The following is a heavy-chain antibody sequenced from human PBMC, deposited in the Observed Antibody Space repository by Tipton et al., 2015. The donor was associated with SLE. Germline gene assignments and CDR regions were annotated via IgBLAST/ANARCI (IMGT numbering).Heavy chain of an antibody. CDR1: GGSFSGYY. D-gene: IGHD3-22*01. Sequence: TLSLTCAVYGGSFSGYYWSWIRQPPGKGLEWIGEINRSGSTNYNPSLKSRVTISVDTSKNQFSLKLSSVTAADTAVYYCARGRDGYYDSSGYGGDYWGQGTLVTVSS. J-gene: IGHJ4*02. V-gene: IGHV4-34*01. CDR3: ARGRDGYYDSSGYGGDY. CDR2: INRSGST.